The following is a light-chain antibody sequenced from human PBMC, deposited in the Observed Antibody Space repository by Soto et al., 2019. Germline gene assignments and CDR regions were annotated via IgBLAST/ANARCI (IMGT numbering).Light chain of an antibody. Sequence: DIQLTQSPSFLSASVGDRVTITCRASQDIGFYLAWFQQKPGRAPNLLMYSASTSQSGVPSRFRVSGSGTEGTLTINGLQPEDFASYYCQQLESFPYTFGQGTKLEIK. V-gene: IGKV1-9*01. CDR2: SAS. CDR1: QDIGFY. J-gene: IGKJ2*01. CDR3: QQLESFPYT.